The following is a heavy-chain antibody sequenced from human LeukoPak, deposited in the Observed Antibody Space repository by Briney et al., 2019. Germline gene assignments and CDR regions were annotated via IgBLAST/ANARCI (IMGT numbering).Heavy chain of an antibody. CDR3: ARARRDGYNYHGDFDY. V-gene: IGHV4-59*01. CDR1: GGSIGNYY. Sequence: SETLSLTCSVSGGSIGNYYWSWIRQTPGKGLEWIGYIYYSGTAIYNPSLKSRVTISVDTSKNQTSLKLNSVTAADTAVYYCARARRDGYNYHGDFDYWGRGALVTVSS. D-gene: IGHD5-24*01. CDR2: IYYSGTA. J-gene: IGHJ4*02.